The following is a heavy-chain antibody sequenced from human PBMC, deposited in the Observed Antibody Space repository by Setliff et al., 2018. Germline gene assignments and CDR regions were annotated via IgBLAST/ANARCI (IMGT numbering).Heavy chain of an antibody. Sequence: ASVKVSCKASGYTFTSYAMHWVRQAPGQGLEWMGWINPNSGGTNYAQKFQGWVTMTRDTSISTAYMELSRLRSDDTAVYYCARGPRITIFGVVSLSLYGMDVWGQGTTVTVSS. D-gene: IGHD3-3*01. CDR2: INPNSGGT. CDR3: ARGPRITIFGVVSLSLYGMDV. CDR1: GYTFTSYA. J-gene: IGHJ6*02. V-gene: IGHV1-2*04.